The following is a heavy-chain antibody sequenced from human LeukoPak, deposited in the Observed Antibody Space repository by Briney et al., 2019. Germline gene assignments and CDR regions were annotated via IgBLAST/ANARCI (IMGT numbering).Heavy chain of an antibody. V-gene: IGHV1-69*13. CDR2: IIPIFGTA. CDR1: GGTFSSYA. J-gene: IGHJ4*02. CDR3: ARATWGYDSSGYTENYYFDY. Sequence: ASVKVSCKASGGTFSSYAISWVRQAPGQGLEWMGGIIPIFGTANYAQKFQGRVTITADESTSTAYMELSSLRSEDTAVYYCARATWGYDSSGYTENYYFDYWGQGTLVTASS. D-gene: IGHD3-22*01.